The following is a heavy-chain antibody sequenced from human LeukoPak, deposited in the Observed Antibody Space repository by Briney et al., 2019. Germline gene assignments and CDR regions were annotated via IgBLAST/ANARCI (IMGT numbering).Heavy chain of an antibody. CDR1: GYTFTTYV. CDR3: AGNYYDSSGYPYFDY. V-gene: IGHV1-18*01. CDR2: ISGYNGNT. D-gene: IGHD3-22*01. Sequence: ASVKVSCKASGYTFTTYVIIWVRQAPGQGLEWMGWISGYNGNTNYAQKFQGRVTITADESTSTAYMELSSLRSEDTAVYYCAGNYYDSSGYPYFDYWGQGTLVTVSS. J-gene: IGHJ4*02.